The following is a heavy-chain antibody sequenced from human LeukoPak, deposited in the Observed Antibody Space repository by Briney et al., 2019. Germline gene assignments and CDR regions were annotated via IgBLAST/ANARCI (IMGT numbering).Heavy chain of an antibody. Sequence: ASVKVSCKASGYTFSSYDINWVRQATGQGLEWMGWMNPNSGNTGYAQKFQGRVTITRNTSISTAYMELSSLRSEDTAVYYCARSGYYDFWSGQNFYYYYYMDVWGKGTTVTVSS. J-gene: IGHJ6*03. D-gene: IGHD3-3*01. V-gene: IGHV1-8*03. CDR1: GYTFSSYD. CDR2: MNPNSGNT. CDR3: ARSGYYDFWSGQNFYYYYYMDV.